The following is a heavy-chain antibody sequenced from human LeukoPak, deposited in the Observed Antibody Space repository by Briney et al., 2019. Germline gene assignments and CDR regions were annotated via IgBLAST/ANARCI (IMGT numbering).Heavy chain of an antibody. J-gene: IGHJ5*02. Sequence: AVKVSFKSSVGTFSSYAISWVRQAPGQGLEWMGGIIPIFGTANYAQKFQGRVTITADKSTSPAYMEPSSLRAEDTAVYYGARDVMVRGHNWFDPWGQGTLVTVSS. CDR1: VGTFSSYA. V-gene: IGHV1-69*06. D-gene: IGHD3-10*01. CDR2: IIPIFGTA. CDR3: ARDVMVRGHNWFDP.